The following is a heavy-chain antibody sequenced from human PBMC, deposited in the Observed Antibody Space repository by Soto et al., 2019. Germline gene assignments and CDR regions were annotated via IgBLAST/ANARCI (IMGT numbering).Heavy chain of an antibody. J-gene: IGHJ5*02. D-gene: IGHD2-15*01. CDR1: GGSISSGGYY. CDR3: ARVDCSGGSCYSGNWFDP. CDR2: IYYSGST. Sequence: QVQLQESGPGLVKPSQTLSLTCTVSGGSISSGGYYWSWIRQHPGKVLEWIGYIYYSGSTYYNPALKSRVTISVDTSKNQFSLKLSSVTAADTAVYYCARVDCSGGSCYSGNWFDPWGQGTLVTVSS. V-gene: IGHV4-31*03.